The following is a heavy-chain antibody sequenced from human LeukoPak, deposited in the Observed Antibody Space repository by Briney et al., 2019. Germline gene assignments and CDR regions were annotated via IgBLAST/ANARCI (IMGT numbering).Heavy chain of an antibody. J-gene: IGHJ4*02. D-gene: IGHD6-19*01. CDR1: GFTFSSYS. CDR3: ARDGSGWNEGFDY. V-gene: IGHV3-21*01. Sequence: PGGSLRLSCAASGFTFSSYSMNWVRQAPGKGLKWVSSISSSSSYIYYADSVKGRFTISRDNAKNSLYLQMNSLRAKDTAVYYCARDGSGWNEGFDYWGQGTLVTVSS. CDR2: ISSSSSYI.